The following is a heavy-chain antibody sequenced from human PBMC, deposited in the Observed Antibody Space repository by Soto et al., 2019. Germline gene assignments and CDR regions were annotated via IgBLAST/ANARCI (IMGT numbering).Heavy chain of an antibody. CDR2: IYHSGST. J-gene: IGHJ4*02. CDR3: ARAPGDLLYYFDY. D-gene: IGHD7-27*01. V-gene: IGHV4-38-2*01. CDR1: GYSISSGYY. Sequence: ASETLSLTCAVSGYSISSGYYWGWIRQPPGKGLEWIGSIYHSGSTYYNPSLKSRVTISLDTSKNQFSLKLSSVTAADTAVYYCARAPGDLLYYFDYWGPGSLVTSP.